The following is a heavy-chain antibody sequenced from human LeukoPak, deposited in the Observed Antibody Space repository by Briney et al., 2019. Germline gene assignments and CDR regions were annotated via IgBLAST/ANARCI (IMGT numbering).Heavy chain of an antibody. D-gene: IGHD2-2*01. V-gene: IGHV3-73*01. CDR1: GFTFSGSA. J-gene: IGHJ4*02. CDR3: TRWDCTTTGCYPFDY. Sequence: GGSLKLSCAASGFTFSGSAIHWVRQASGKGLEWVGRIRDKANSYATAYIASVKGRFTISRDDSKNTAYLQMSSLKTEDTAVYYCTRWDCTTTGCYPFDYWGQGTLVTVSP. CDR2: IRDKANSYAT.